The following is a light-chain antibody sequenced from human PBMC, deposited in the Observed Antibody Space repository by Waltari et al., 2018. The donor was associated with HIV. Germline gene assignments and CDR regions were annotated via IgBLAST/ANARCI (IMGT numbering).Light chain of an antibody. CDR3: QQYNHWPLA. Sequence: EIVMTRSPSILSVSPGERATLSCRASQSVSRNLAWYQQRPGQAPRLLIYGASVRATDIPARFSGSGSGTEFTLTISSLQSEDFAFYSCQQYNHWPLAFGQGTKVE. J-gene: IGKJ1*01. CDR1: QSVSRN. V-gene: IGKV3-15*01. CDR2: GAS.